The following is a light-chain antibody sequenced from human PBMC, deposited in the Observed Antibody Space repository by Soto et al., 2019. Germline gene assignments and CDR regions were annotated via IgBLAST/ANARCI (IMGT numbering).Light chain of an antibody. V-gene: IGKV1-5*01. CDR3: QQYNNYPRT. CDR2: DAS. J-gene: IGKJ1*01. Sequence: DIPMTQSPSTLSGSVGDSVTITCRASESIRTWLAWYQHKPGKAPKFLIYDASTLESGVPSRFSGSGSGTEFTLTISSLQPDDFATYYCQQYNNYPRTFGQGTKVDI. CDR1: ESIRTW.